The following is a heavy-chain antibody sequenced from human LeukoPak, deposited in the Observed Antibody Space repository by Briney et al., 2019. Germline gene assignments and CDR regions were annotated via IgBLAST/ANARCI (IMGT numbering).Heavy chain of an antibody. J-gene: IGHJ5*02. CDR1: GGTFSSYA. D-gene: IGHD6-19*01. Sequence: ASVKVSCKASGGTFSSYAISWVRQAPGQGLEWMGGIIPIFGTANYAQKFQGRVTITADESTSTAYMELSSLRSEDTAVYYYARKVAVAGTENWFDPWGQGTLVTVSS. CDR3: ARKVAVAGTENWFDP. CDR2: IIPIFGTA. V-gene: IGHV1-69*01.